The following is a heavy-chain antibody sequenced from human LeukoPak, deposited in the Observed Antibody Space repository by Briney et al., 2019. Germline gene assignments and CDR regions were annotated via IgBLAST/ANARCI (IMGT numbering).Heavy chain of an antibody. Sequence: ASVKVSCKASGYTFTSYYMHWVGQAPGQGLEWMGIINPSGGSTSYAQKFQGRVTMTRDTSTSTVYMELSSLRSEDTAVYYCARDLIGRGYSYGYYYYGMDVWGQGTTVTVSS. CDR2: INPSGGST. V-gene: IGHV1-46*01. D-gene: IGHD5-18*01. CDR1: GYTFTSYY. CDR3: ARDLIGRGYSYGYYYYGMDV. J-gene: IGHJ6*02.